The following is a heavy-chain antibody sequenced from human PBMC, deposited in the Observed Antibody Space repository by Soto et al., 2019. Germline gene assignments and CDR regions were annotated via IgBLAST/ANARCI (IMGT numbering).Heavy chain of an antibody. J-gene: IGHJ4*02. CDR2: IWYDGSNK. CDR3: ARDQYDSSGYGLFDY. CDR1: GFTFSSYG. D-gene: IGHD3-22*01. Sequence: QVQLVESGGGVVQPGRSLRLSCAASGFTFSSYGMHWVRQAPGKGLAWVAVIWYDGSNKYYADSVKGRFTISRDNSKNTLYLQMNSLRAEDTAVYYCARDQYDSSGYGLFDYWGQGTLVTVSS. V-gene: IGHV3-33*01.